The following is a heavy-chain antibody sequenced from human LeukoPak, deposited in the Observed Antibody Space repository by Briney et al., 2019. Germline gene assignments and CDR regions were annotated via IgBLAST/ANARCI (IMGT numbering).Heavy chain of an antibody. CDR1: GYTFTSYD. CDR2: MNPKSGNT. D-gene: IGHD3-9*01. J-gene: IGHJ4*02. Sequence: GASVKVSCKASGYTFTSYDINWVRQATGQGLEWMGWMNPKSGNTGYAQKFQGRVTMTRNTSISTAYMELSSLRSEDTAVYYCARVSYYDTLTGYYTPFDYWGQGTLVTVSS. CDR3: ARVSYYDTLTGYYTPFDY. V-gene: IGHV1-8*01.